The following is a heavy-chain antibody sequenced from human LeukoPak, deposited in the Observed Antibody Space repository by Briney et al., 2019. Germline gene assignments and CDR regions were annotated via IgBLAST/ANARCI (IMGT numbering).Heavy chain of an antibody. J-gene: IGHJ5*02. D-gene: IGHD3-22*01. CDR3: ARDINGYYYDSHGYYPTDL. CDR1: GFTFSNYW. V-gene: IGHV3-7*01. Sequence: GGSLRLSCAASGFTFSNYWLNWVRQAPGKGLEWVATINQYGGEKYYVDSVKGRFTISRDNAKDSLYLQMNSLRDEDTAVYYCARDINGYYYDSHGYYPTDLWGQGTLVTVSS. CDR2: INQYGGEK.